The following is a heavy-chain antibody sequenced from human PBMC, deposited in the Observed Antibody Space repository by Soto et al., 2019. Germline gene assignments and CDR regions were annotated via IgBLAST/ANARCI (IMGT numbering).Heavy chain of an antibody. CDR3: ARDPDKTTVTTVDY. V-gene: IGHV1-69*08. J-gene: IGHJ4*02. CDR2: IIPILGIA. CDR1: GGTFSSYT. Sequence: QVQLVQSGAEVKKPGSSVKVSCMASGGTFSSYTISWVRQAPGQGLEWMGRIIPILGIANYAQKFQGRVTITADKSTSTAYMELSSLRSEDTAVYYCARDPDKTTVTTVDYWGQGTLVTVSS. D-gene: IGHD4-17*01.